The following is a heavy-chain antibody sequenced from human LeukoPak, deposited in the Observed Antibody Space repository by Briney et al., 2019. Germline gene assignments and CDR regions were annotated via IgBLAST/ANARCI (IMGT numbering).Heavy chain of an antibody. CDR1: GGSISSGSYY. V-gene: IGHV4-61*02. Sequence: SETLSLTCTVSGGSISSGSYYWSWIRQPAGKGLEWIGRIYTSGSTNYNPSFKSRVTISVDTSKNQFSLKLSSVTAADTAVYYCARGRSLGSTYYFDYWGQGTLVTVSS. CDR3: ARGRSLGSTYYFDY. J-gene: IGHJ4*02. D-gene: IGHD2-2*01. CDR2: IYTSGST.